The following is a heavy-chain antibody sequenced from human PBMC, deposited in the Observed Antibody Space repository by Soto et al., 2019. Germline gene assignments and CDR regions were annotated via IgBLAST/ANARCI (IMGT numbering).Heavy chain of an antibody. Sequence: EVQLLESGGGLVQPGGSLRLFCAASRFTFRNFARSWVRQAPGKGLEWVSGISRSGDDTFYADSVKGRFTIFRDNSKNTLYLQMNSLRGEDTAIYYCGKDIYNFDWLLFDYWGQGTLVTVSS. V-gene: IGHV3-23*01. CDR2: ISRSGDDT. CDR1: RFTFRNFA. J-gene: IGHJ4*02. D-gene: IGHD3-9*01. CDR3: GKDIYNFDWLLFDY.